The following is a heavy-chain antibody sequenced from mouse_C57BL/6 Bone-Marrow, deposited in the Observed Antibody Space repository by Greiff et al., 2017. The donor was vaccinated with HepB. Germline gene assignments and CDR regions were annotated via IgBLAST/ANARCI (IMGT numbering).Heavy chain of an antibody. CDR1: GYTFTSYW. CDR3: AREGAYYCGSGYAMDY. Sequence: QVQLQQSGAELVMPGASVKLSCKASGYTFTSYWMHWVKQRPGQGLEWIGEIDPSDSYTNYNQKFKGKSTLTVDKSSSTAYMQLSSLTSEDSAVYYCAREGAYYCGSGYAMDYWGQGTSVTVSS. J-gene: IGHJ4*01. CDR2: IDPSDSYT. V-gene: IGHV1-69*01. D-gene: IGHD1-1*01.